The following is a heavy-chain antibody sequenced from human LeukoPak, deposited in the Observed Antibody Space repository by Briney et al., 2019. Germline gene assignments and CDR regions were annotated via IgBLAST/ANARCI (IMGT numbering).Heavy chain of an antibody. V-gene: IGHV1-18*01. CDR1: GYTFTSYG. D-gene: IGHD6-13*01. CDR3: ARGGIAAAGKYYYYYGMDV. J-gene: IGHJ6*02. CDR2: ISAYNGNT. Sequence: VASVKVSCKASGYTFTSYGISWVRQAPGQGLEWMGWISAYNGNTNYAQKFQGRVTMTRDTSTSTVYMELSSLRSEDTAVYYCARGGIAAAGKYYYYYGMDVWGQGTTVTVSS.